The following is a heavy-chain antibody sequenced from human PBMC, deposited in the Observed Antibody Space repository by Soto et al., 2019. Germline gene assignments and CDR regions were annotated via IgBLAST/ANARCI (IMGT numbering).Heavy chain of an antibody. Sequence: GASVKVSCKASGFTFTSSAVQWVRQARGQRLEWIGWIVVGSGNTNYAQKLQDRVTMTRNTSISTAYMELSSLRSEDTAVYYCARARRVVAATGVYYFDYWGQGTLVTVSS. D-gene: IGHD2-15*01. CDR1: GFTFTSSA. CDR2: IVVGSGNT. V-gene: IGHV1-58*01. CDR3: ARARRVVAATGVYYFDY. J-gene: IGHJ4*02.